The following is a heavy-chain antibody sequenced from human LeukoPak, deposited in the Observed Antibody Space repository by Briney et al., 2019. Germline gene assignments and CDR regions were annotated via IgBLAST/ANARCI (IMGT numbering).Heavy chain of an antibody. D-gene: IGHD4-11*01. Sequence: ASVKVSCKVSGYTLTQLSMHWVRQAPGKGLEWMGGFDPEDGETIYAQKFQGRVTMTEDTSTDTAYMELSSLRSEDTAVYYCATDHHLHDAFDIWGQGTMVTASS. CDR3: ATDHHLHDAFDI. CDR1: GYTLTQLS. V-gene: IGHV1-24*01. J-gene: IGHJ3*02. CDR2: FDPEDGET.